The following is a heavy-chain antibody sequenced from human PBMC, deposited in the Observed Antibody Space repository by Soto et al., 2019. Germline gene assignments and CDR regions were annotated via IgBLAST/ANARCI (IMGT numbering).Heavy chain of an antibody. V-gene: IGHV4-61*01. CDR1: GGSVSSGSYY. CDR3: ARGAAVAARPYYYYYGMDV. CDR2: IYYSGST. Sequence: SETLSLTCTVSGGSVSSGSYYWSWIRQPPGKGLEWIGYIYYSGSTNYNPSLKSRVTISVDTSQNQFSLKLSSVTAADTAVYYCARGAAVAARPYYYYYGMDVWGQGTTVPVSS. J-gene: IGHJ6*02. D-gene: IGHD6-6*01.